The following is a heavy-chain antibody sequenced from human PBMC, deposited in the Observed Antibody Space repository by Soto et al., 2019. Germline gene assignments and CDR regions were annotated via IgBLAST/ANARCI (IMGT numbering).Heavy chain of an antibody. D-gene: IGHD2-15*01. CDR2: ISWNSRSI. CDR3: AKAQSVVVVAADFDY. Sequence: GGSLRLSCAASGFTFDDYAMHWVRHAPGKGLEWVSGISWNSRSIDYVDSVKGRFTISRDNARNSLYLQMNGLKPEDTAFYYCAKAQSVVVVAADFDYWGQGILVTVSS. V-gene: IGHV3-9*01. CDR1: GFTFDDYA. J-gene: IGHJ4*02.